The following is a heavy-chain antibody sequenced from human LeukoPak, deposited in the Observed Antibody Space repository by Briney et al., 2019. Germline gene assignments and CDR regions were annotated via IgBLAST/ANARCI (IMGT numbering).Heavy chain of an antibody. CDR1: VYTLTELS. V-gene: IGHV1-24*01. D-gene: IGHD3-22*01. CDR2: FDPEDGET. J-gene: IGHJ3*02. Sequence: ASVTVSFKFSVYTLTELSMHWVRQAPGKGLEWMGGFDPEDGETIYAQKFQGRVTMTDDTSTDTAHMELSSLRSEDTAVYYCATSNYYDSSGYYGDAFDIWGQGTMVTVSS. CDR3: ATSNYYDSSGYYGDAFDI.